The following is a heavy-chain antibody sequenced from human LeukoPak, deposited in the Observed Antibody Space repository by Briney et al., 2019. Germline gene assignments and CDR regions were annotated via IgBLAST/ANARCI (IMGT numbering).Heavy chain of an antibody. D-gene: IGHD3-16*01. J-gene: IGHJ5*02. V-gene: IGHV1-2*02. CDR3: ARASFWESPINWFAP. Sequence: ASVKVSCKASGYTFTNHYMHWVRQAPGQGLEWVGWINPKNGGSNYAQKFQGRVTMTRDRSISTAYMELSRLTSDDTAVYYCARASFWESPINWFAPWGQGTLVTVSS. CDR2: INPKNGGS. CDR1: GYTFTNHY.